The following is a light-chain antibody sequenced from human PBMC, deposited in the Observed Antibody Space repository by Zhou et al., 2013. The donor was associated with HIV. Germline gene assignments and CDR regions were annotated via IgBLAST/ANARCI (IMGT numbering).Light chain of an antibody. Sequence: TQSPSTLSASVGDRVTITCRASQSVGNELAWYQQRPGLPPRLVIYDASNRASGIPARFSGSGSGTDFTLTISSLEPEDSAVYYCQQRDNWPITFGQGTRLEI. CDR1: QSVGNE. CDR2: DAS. V-gene: IGKV3-11*01. CDR3: QQRDNWPIT. J-gene: IGKJ5*01.